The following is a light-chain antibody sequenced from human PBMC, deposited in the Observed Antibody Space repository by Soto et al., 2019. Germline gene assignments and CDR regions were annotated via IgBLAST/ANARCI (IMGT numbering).Light chain of an antibody. CDR1: QGIGDT. CDR2: RTS. J-gene: IGKJ4*01. V-gene: IGKV3-15*01. CDR3: QQYNNWPRAT. Sequence: EVVMRQAPATLSLSPGECAARSCTSSQGIGDTLAWYQQKPGQAPRLLMFRTSSRATGFPARFSGSGSGTEFNLTISSLQSEDFGVYYCQQYNNWPRATFGGGTKVDIK.